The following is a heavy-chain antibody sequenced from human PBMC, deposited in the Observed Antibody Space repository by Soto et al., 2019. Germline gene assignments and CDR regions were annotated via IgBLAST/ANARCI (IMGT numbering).Heavy chain of an antibody. D-gene: IGHD2-2*01. J-gene: IGHJ3*01. V-gene: IGHV1-18*01. CDR2: INPLKGDT. CDR1: GYTFSTYG. CDR3: ARVKVPAAILGAFDL. Sequence: ASVKVSCKASGYTFSTYGITWVRQAPGQGLDWMGWINPLKGDTNSEARFQDRVTVTTDTSTRTAYMELRSLRSDDTAVYYCARVKVPAAILGAFDLWGQGTLVTV.